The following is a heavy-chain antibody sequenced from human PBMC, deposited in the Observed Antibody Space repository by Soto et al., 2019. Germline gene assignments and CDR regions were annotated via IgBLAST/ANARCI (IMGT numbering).Heavy chain of an antibody. V-gene: IGHV3-21*01. CDR2: ISSSSSYI. CDR1: GFTFSSYS. J-gene: IGHJ6*02. Sequence: GGSLRLSCAASGFTFSSYSMNWVRRAPGKGLEWVSSISSSSSYIYYADSVKGRFTISRDNAKNSLYLQMNSLRAEDTAVYYCARDKQHYDILTGYSNGMDVWGQGTTVTVSS. D-gene: IGHD3-9*01. CDR3: ARDKQHYDILTGYSNGMDV.